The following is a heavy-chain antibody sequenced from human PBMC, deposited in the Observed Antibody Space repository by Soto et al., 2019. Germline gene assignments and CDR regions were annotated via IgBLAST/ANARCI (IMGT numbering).Heavy chain of an antibody. CDR1: GFTFSSYA. CDR3: AKVVIVVVVAATHSLYDY. CDR2: ISGSGGST. V-gene: IGHV3-23*01. D-gene: IGHD2-15*01. J-gene: IGHJ4*02. Sequence: GGSLRLTCAASGFTFSSYAMSWVRQAPGKGLEWVSAISGSGGSTYYADSVKGRITISRDNSKNTLYLQMNSLRAEDTAVYYCAKVVIVVVVAATHSLYDYWGQGTLVTVSS.